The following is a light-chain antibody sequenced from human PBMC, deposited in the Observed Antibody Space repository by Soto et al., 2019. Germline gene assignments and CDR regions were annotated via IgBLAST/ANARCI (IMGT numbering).Light chain of an antibody. CDR1: NSDVGGYDF. CDR2: EVT. J-gene: IGLJ2*01. V-gene: IGLV2-14*01. Sequence: QSALTQPASVSGSPGQSITIFCTGTNSDVGGYDFVSWYQQHPGKAPKLLIYEVTNRPSGVSDRFSGSKYGNTASLSIYGLQAEDEADYYCSSYTSTSTLVFGGGTKLTVL. CDR3: SSYTSTSTLV.